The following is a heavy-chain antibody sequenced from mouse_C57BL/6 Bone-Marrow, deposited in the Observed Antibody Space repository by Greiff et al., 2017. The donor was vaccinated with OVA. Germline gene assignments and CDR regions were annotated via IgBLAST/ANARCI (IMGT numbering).Heavy chain of an antibody. CDR2: INPGSGGT. CDR1: GYAFTNYL. V-gene: IGHV1-54*01. J-gene: IGHJ4*01. CDR3: ARKDHLLYLS. Sequence: QVQLQQSGAELVRPGTSVKVSCKASGYAFTNYLIEWVKQRPGQGLEWIGVINPGSGGTNYNEKFKGKATLTADKSSSTAYMQLSSLTSEDSAVYFCARKDHLLYLSWGQGTSVTVSS. D-gene: IGHD2-12*01.